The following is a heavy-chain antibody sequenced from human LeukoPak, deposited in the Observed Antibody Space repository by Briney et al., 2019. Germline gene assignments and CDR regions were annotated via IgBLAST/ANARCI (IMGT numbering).Heavy chain of an antibody. V-gene: IGHV3-23*01. J-gene: IGHJ4*02. D-gene: IGHD6-19*01. Sequence: GGSLRLSCAASGFTFRSYAMNWVRQAPGKGLEWVSGISGGGESTYFADSVKGRFTISRDNSKNTLYLQMNSLRAEDTAVYYCATPDSGWYFDYWGQGTLVTVSS. CDR3: ATPDSGWYFDY. CDR1: GFTFRSYA. CDR2: ISGGGEST.